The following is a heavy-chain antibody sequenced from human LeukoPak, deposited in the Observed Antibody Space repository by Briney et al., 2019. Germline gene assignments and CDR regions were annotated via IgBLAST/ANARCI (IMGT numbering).Heavy chain of an antibody. D-gene: IGHD4-23*01. CDR2: IYYSGST. CDR3: ARGMTTVVTFDAFDI. Sequence: PSETLSLTCTVSGGSISSSSYYWGWIRQPPGKGLEWIGSIYYSGSTYYNPSLKSRVTISVDTSKNHFSLKLSSVTAADTAVCYCARGMTTVVTFDAFDIWGQGTMVTVSS. V-gene: IGHV4-39*01. J-gene: IGHJ3*02. CDR1: GGSISSSSYY.